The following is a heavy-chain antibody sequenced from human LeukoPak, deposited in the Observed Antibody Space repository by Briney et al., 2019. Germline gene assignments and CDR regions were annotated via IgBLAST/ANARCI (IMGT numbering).Heavy chain of an antibody. V-gene: IGHV3-74*01. Sequence: GGSLRLSCAASGFSFSNSWMYWVRQGPGKGPLGVSRMKTDGTRIEYADSVKGRFTISRDNAKNPLFLQMSSLRVEDTAVYYCARGADHGGTYYPDWGQGTRVTVSS. CDR2: MKTDGTRI. D-gene: IGHD3-10*01. J-gene: IGHJ4*02. CDR3: ARGADHGGTYYPD. CDR1: GFSFSNSW.